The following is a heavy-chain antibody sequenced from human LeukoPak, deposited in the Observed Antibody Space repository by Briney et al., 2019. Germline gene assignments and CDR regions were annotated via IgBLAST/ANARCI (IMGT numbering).Heavy chain of an antibody. D-gene: IGHD5-18*01. V-gene: IGHV3-23*01. Sequence: GGSLRLSCAASGFTLSSYAMSWVRQAPGKGLEWVSAISGSAGSTYYADSVKGRFTISRDNAKNSLYLQMNSLRAEDTAVYYCARDPVDTAMDVWGKGTTVTVSS. CDR3: ARDPVDTAMDV. CDR2: ISGSAGST. CDR1: GFTLSSYA. J-gene: IGHJ6*04.